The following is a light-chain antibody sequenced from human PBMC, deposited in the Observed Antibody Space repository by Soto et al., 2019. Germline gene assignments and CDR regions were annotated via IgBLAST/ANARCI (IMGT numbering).Light chain of an antibody. CDR3: AAWDDSLIHVV. J-gene: IGLJ2*01. CDR1: SSNIGSNT. Sequence: QSVLTQPPSASGTPGQRVTISCSGSSSNIGSNTVNWYQQLPGTAPKLLIYSNNQRPSGVPDRFSGSKSGTSASLAISGLQSEDEADYYCAAWDDSLIHVVFGGGTKLTV. V-gene: IGLV1-44*01. CDR2: SNN.